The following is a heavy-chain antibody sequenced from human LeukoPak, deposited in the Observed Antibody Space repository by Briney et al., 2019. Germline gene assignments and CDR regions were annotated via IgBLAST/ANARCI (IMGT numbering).Heavy chain of an antibody. CDR1: GFTFSFYA. V-gene: IGHV3-30-3*01. J-gene: IGHJ4*02. D-gene: IGHD6-19*01. Sequence: PGGSLRLSCAASGFTFSFYAMHWVRQAPGKGLEWVAVISSDGNNKYYADSVKGRFIISRDNPKNTLFLQMDSLRAEDTAVYYCARENAGPGYISGLDYWGQGTLVTVSS. CDR3: ARENAGPGYISGLDY. CDR2: ISSDGNNK.